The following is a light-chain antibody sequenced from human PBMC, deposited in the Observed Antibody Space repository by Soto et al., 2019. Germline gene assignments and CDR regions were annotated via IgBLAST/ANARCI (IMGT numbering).Light chain of an antibody. CDR2: DAS. Sequence: DIQMTQSPSSLSAFVGDRVTITCRASQGISKYLAWYQQKPGKVPKLLIYDASTLKAGVPSRFSGSGSGTDVTLTISSLQPQDVATYYCQKYSSAGWAFTFGPGTKVDIK. CDR3: QKYSSAGWAFT. V-gene: IGKV1-27*01. J-gene: IGKJ3*01. CDR1: QGISKY.